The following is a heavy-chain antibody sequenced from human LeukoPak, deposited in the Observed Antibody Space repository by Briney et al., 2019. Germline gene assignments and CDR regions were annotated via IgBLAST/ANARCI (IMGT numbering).Heavy chain of an antibody. Sequence: SETLSLTCAVSGGSISSSSWWSWVRQPPGKGLEWIGEIYHSGSTNYNPSLKSRVTISVDKSKNQFSLKLSSVTAADTAVYYCARDDSSTTVTTFDYWGQGTLVTVSS. CDR2: IYHSGST. CDR1: GGSISSSSW. J-gene: IGHJ4*02. CDR3: ARDDSSTTVTTFDY. D-gene: IGHD4-17*01. V-gene: IGHV4-4*02.